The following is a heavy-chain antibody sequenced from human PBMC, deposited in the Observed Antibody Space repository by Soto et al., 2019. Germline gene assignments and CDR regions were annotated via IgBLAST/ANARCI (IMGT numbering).Heavy chain of an antibody. D-gene: IGHD6-19*01. CDR2: IIPILDVA. CDR1: GGTFSNYP. J-gene: IGHJ4*02. V-gene: IGHV1-69*02. CDR3: AKGGGSGWYIDC. Sequence: QVQLVQSGAEVKSPGSSVKVSCKASGGTFSNYPISWVLQAPGQGLEWMGRIIPILDVANYAQKFQGRVTITADKSTSTVYMEVSSLTSEDTAIFYCAKGGGSGWYIDCWGQGTLVTVSS.